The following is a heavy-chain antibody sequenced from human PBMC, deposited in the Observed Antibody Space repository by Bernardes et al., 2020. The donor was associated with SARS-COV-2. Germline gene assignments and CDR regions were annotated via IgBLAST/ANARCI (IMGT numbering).Heavy chain of an antibody. V-gene: IGHV1-18*01. CDR1: GYTFNSYG. J-gene: IGHJ4*02. Sequence: ASGKVSGKASGYTFNSYGLSWVRQAPGPGLEWLGWISAYNGNTNYAQKLQGRVTMTTDTSTSTAYMELRSLRSDDTAVYYCARDQLRGYSKFTIFGVVIPFDYWGQGTLVTVSS. D-gene: IGHD3-3*01. CDR2: ISAYNGNT. CDR3: ARDQLRGYSKFTIFGVVIPFDY.